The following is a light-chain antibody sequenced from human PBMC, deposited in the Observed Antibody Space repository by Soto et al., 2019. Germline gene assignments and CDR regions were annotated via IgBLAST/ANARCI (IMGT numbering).Light chain of an antibody. CDR1: NSDVGGFNY. CDR2: EVT. J-gene: IGLJ2*01. CDR3: CSYTSRSTLV. V-gene: IGLV2-14*01. Sequence: QSVLTQPASVSGSPGQSITISCTGTNSDVGGFNYVSWYQQHPDKAPKLIIFEVTDRPSGVSNRFSGSKSGNTASLTISGLQSEDEAAYYCCSYTSRSTLVFGGGTQLTVL.